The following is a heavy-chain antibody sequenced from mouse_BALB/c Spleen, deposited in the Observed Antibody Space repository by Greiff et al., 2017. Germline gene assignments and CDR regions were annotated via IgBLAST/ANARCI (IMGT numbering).Heavy chain of an antibody. CDR1: GYSITSGYY. Sequence: ESGPGLVQPSQSLSLTCSVTGYSITSGYYWNWIRQFPGNKLEWMGYISYDGSNNYNPSLKNRISITRDTSKNQFFLKLNSVTTEDTATYYCARGYGNYNAMDYWGQGTSGTVSS. J-gene: IGHJ4*01. CDR2: ISYDGSN. V-gene: IGHV3-6*02. CDR3: ARGYGNYNAMDY. D-gene: IGHD2-1*01.